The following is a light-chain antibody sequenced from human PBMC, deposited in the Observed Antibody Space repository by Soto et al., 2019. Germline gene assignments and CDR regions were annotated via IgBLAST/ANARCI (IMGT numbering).Light chain of an antibody. Sequence: QSVLTQPASVSGSPGQSIPISCVGTSGDIGDYNYVSWYQQHPGKVPKVIIYDVSNRPSGVSYRFSGTKSGNTASLTVSGLQAEVEADYYCSSYTSSGILNFGTVTTVTV. V-gene: IGLV2-14*01. J-gene: IGLJ1*01. CDR2: DVS. CDR3: SSYTSSGILN. CDR1: SGDIGDYNY.